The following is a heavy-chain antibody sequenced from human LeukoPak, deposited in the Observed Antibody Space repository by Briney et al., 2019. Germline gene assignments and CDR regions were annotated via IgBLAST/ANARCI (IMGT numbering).Heavy chain of an antibody. CDR3: ARDHSWYRGRDAFDI. D-gene: IGHD6-13*01. Sequence: SVKVSCKASGGTFSSYAISWVRQAPGQGLEWMGGIIPIFGTANYAQKFQGRVTITADESTSTAYMELSSLRSEDTAVYYCARDHSWYRGRDAFDIWGQGTMVTVSS. CDR2: IIPIFGTA. J-gene: IGHJ3*02. CDR1: GGTFSSYA. V-gene: IGHV1-69*01.